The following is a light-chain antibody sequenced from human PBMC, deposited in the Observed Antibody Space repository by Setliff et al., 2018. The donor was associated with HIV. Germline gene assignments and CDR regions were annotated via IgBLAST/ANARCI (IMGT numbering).Light chain of an antibody. Sequence: QSVLTQPASVSGSPGQSITISCTGTSRDVGGYNYVSWYQQHPGKAPKLIIYEVRNRPSGVSNRFSGSKSGNTASLIISGLQAEDEADYYCSSYTSSTTPVIFGGGTKVTVL. CDR3: SSYTSSTTPVI. CDR1: SRDVGGYNY. V-gene: IGLV2-14*01. J-gene: IGLJ2*01. CDR2: EVR.